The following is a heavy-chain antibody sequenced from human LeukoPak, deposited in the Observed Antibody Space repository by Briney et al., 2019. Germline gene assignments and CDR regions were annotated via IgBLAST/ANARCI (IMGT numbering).Heavy chain of an antibody. D-gene: IGHD6-6*01. J-gene: IGHJ5*02. CDR1: GFTFDDYA. Sequence: GGSLRLSCAASGFTFDDYAMHWVRQAPGKGLEWVSGISWNSGRIGYADSVKGRFTISRDNSKNSLYLQMNSLRTEDTALYYCAKDTRQGWTWGQGTLVTVSS. CDR2: ISWNSGRI. V-gene: IGHV3-9*01. CDR3: AKDTRQGWT.